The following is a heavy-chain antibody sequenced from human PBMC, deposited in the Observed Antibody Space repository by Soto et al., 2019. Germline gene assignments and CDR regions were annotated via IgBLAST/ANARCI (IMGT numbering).Heavy chain of an antibody. Sequence: QLVESGGGLVQPGGSLRLSCAASGFTFSLYPMNWVRQAPGKGLEWLSYISPSNTTIYYADSVKGRFTISRDNAKDSLDLQMNGLIDDDTAVYYCARVGRGFCSSARCYTDGFDLWGQGTVVTVST. D-gene: IGHD2-2*01. CDR3: ARVGRGFCSSARCYTDGFDL. J-gene: IGHJ3*01. CDR2: ISPSNTTI. CDR1: GFTFSLYP. V-gene: IGHV3-48*02.